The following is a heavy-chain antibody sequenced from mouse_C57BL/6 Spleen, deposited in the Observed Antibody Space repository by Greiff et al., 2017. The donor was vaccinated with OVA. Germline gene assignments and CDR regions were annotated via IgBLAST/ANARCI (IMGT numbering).Heavy chain of an antibody. V-gene: IGHV1-15*01. D-gene: IGHD1-1*01. CDR3: TRRYYGSSYYHYFDY. CDR1: GYTFTDYE. J-gene: IGHJ2*01. Sequence: QVHVKQSGAELVRPGASVTLSCKASGYTFTDYEMHWVKQTPVHGLEWIGAIDPETGGTAYNQKFKGKAILTADKSSSTAYMELRSLTSEDSAVYYCTRRYYGSSYYHYFDYWGQGTTLTVSS. CDR2: IDPETGGT.